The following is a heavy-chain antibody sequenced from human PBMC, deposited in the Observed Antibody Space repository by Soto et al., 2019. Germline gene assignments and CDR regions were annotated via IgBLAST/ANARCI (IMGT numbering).Heavy chain of an antibody. CDR2: ISYDRSNK. Sequence: QVQLVESGGGVVQPGRSLRLSCAASGFTFSSYAMHWVRQAPGKGLEWVAVISYDRSNKYYADSVKGRFTISRDNSKNTLYLQMNSLRAEDTAVYYCASSGYDYGLDPWGQGTLVTVSS. CDR1: GFTFSSYA. D-gene: IGHD5-12*01. V-gene: IGHV3-30-3*01. J-gene: IGHJ5*02. CDR3: ASSGYDYGLDP.